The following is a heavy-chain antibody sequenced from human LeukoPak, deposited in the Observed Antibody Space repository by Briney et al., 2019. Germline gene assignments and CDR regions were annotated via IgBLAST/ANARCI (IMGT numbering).Heavy chain of an antibody. CDR3: AKDEDDFWSGYVY. V-gene: IGHV3-30-3*01. CDR2: ISYDGSNK. CDR1: GFTFSSYA. D-gene: IGHD3-3*01. J-gene: IGHJ4*02. Sequence: GGSLRLSCAASGFTFSSYAMHWVRQAPGKGLEWVAVISYDGSNKYYADSVKGRFTISRDNSKNTLYLQMNSLRAEDTAVYYCAKDEDDFWSGYVYWGQGTLVTVSS.